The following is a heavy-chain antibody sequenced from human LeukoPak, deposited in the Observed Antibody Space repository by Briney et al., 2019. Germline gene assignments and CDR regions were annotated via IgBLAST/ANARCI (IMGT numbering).Heavy chain of an antibody. CDR1: GFTFSTFL. CDR2: INQDGSEK. V-gene: IGHV3-7*01. CDR3: ARGGTFVSDY. D-gene: IGHD1-1*01. Sequence: GGSLRLSCAASGFTFSTFLMSWVRQAPGKGLEWVANINQDGSEKYYVGSMKGRFTVSRDNAKNSLYLQMDSLRAEDTAVYYCARGGTFVSDYWGQGTLVTVSS. J-gene: IGHJ4*02.